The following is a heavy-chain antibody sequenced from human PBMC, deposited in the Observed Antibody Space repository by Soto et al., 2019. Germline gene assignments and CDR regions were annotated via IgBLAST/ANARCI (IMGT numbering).Heavy chain of an antibody. J-gene: IGHJ4*02. CDR2: IWYDGSDK. CDR3: ARPYYYGSGAPFDY. CDR1: GFTFSSYG. V-gene: IGHV3-33*01. Sequence: QVQLVESGGGVDQRGRSLRLSCAASGFTFSSYGMHWVRQAPGKGLEWVAVIWYDGSDKYYADSVKGRFTISRDNSKNTLYLQMNSLRAEDTAVYYCARPYYYGSGAPFDYWGQGTLVTVSS. D-gene: IGHD3-10*01.